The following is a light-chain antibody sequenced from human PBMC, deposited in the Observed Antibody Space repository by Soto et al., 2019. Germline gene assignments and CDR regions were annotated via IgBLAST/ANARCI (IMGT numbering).Light chain of an antibody. J-gene: IGKJ4*01. CDR1: QGISSA. V-gene: IGKV1-13*02. Sequence: AIQLTQSPSSLSASVGDRVTITCRASQGISSALAWYQQKPGKAPNLLIYDASTLESGVPSRFSGSGSGTDFTLTISSLQPEDFATYYCQQFTTYPSTFGGGTKVEIK. CDR2: DAS. CDR3: QQFTTYPST.